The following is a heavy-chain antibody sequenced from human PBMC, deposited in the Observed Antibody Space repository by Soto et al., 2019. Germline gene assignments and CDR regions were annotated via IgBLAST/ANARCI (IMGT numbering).Heavy chain of an antibody. D-gene: IGHD3-10*01. Sequence: GGSLRLSCAASGFTFSSYAMSWVRQAPGKGLEWVSAISGSGGSTYYADSVKGRFTISRDNSKNTLYLQMNSLRAEDTAVYYCAKDSSERPTMVRGVIGDPPFYYYYYMDVWGKGTTVTVSS. CDR2: ISGSGGST. CDR1: GFTFSSYA. V-gene: IGHV3-23*01. J-gene: IGHJ6*03. CDR3: AKDSSERPTMVRGVIGDPPFYYYYYMDV.